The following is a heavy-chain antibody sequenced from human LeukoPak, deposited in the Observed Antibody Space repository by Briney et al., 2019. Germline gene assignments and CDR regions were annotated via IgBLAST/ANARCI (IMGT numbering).Heavy chain of an antibody. CDR2: INHSGST. CDR3: ARGLGSGWLCY. V-gene: IGHV4-34*01. D-gene: IGHD6-19*01. J-gene: IGHJ4*02. CDR1: GGSFSGYY. Sequence: SETLSLTCAVYGGSFSGYYWSWIRQPPGKGLEWIGEINHSGSTNYNPSLKSRVTISVDTSKNQFSLKLSSVTAADTAVYYCARGLGSGWLCYWGQGTLVTVSS.